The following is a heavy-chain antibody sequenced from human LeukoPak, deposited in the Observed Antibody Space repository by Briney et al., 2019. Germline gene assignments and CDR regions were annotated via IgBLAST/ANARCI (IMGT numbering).Heavy chain of an antibody. D-gene: IGHD6-13*01. J-gene: IGHJ4*02. CDR2: ISYDGSDK. CDR3: AKERGAEAGTVYFDY. Sequence: GGSLRLSCAASGFTFDNYGMHWVRQAPGKGLEWVAIISYDGSDKYYADSVKGRFTISRDNSKNTLYLQMNSLRTEDTAVYYCAKERGAEAGTVYFDYWGQGTLVTVSS. CDR1: GFTFDNYG. V-gene: IGHV3-30*18.